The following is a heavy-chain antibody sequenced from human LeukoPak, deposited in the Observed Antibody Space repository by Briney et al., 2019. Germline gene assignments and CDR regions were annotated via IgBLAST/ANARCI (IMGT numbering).Heavy chain of an antibody. J-gene: IGHJ4*02. D-gene: IGHD6-13*01. CDR2: INGGGDIT. Sequence: GGSLRLSCEGSRYSFDSYAMTWVRQAPGKGLEWVSSINGGGDITYYAESVKGRFTVSRDNSKNTLFLQMNSLRAEDTAVFYCAKRYVDSTGWFFDFWGQGSLVTVSS. CDR3: AKRYVDSTGWFFDF. CDR1: RYSFDSYA. V-gene: IGHV3-23*01.